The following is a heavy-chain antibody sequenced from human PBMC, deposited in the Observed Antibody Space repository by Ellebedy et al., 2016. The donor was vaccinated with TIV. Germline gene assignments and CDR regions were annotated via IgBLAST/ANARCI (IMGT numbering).Heavy chain of an antibody. V-gene: IGHV1-69*13. CDR2: IIPIFGTA. J-gene: IGHJ4*02. Sequence: AASVKVSCKASGGTFSSYAISWVRQAPGQGLEWMGGIIPIFGTANYAQKFPGRVTITADESTSTAYMELSSLRSEDTAVYYCASARGSYWGRGFDYWGQGTLVTVSS. D-gene: IGHD1-26*01. CDR3: ASARGSYWGRGFDY. CDR1: GGTFSSYA.